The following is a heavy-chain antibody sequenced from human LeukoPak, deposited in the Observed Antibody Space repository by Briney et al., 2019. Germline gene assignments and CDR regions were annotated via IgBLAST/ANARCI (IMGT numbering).Heavy chain of an antibody. CDR2: IKQDGNEK. V-gene: IGHV3-7*01. D-gene: IGHD2-15*01. CDR1: GFTFTNFW. J-gene: IGHJ4*02. CDR3: ARHWYRSGGICSFDY. Sequence: GGSLRLSCAASGFTFTNFWMTWVRQAPGKGLEWVATIKQDGNEKYYVDSVRGRFTISRDNAKNSIYMQMNSLRAEDTAVYYCARHWYRSGGICSFDYWGQGTLVTVSS.